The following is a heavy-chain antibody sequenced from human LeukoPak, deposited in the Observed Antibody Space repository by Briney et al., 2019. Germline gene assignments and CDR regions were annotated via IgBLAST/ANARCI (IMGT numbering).Heavy chain of an antibody. D-gene: IGHD4-17*01. CDR2: IRGIRGSYRT. J-gene: IGHJ3*02. Sequence: GGSLRLSCAASGFTFDNYAMIWVRQAPGKGLEWVSAIRGIRGSYRTEYADSMKDRFTISRDNSKNTLYLQMNSLRAEDTAVYYCGRDPNGDYIGAFDMWGQGTVVTVSS. CDR3: GRDPNGDYIGAFDM. CDR1: GFTFDNYA. V-gene: IGHV3-23*01.